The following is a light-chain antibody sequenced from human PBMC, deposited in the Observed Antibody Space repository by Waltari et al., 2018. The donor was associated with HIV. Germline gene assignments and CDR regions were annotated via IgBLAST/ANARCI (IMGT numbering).Light chain of an antibody. CDR1: QDISKH. V-gene: IGKV1-33*01. CDR2: EAS. J-gene: IGKJ1*01. CDR3: QQSANLWT. Sequence: DIQMTQSPSSLSSYVGDTFTITCQASQDISKHLNWYQQKPGKAPKVIISEASNLEKGVPPKFSGSGSGRDFSLTISSLQPEDVATYYCQQSANLWTFGRGTKVEL.